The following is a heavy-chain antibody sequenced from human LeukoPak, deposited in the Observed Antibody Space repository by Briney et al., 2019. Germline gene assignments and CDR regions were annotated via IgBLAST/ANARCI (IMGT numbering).Heavy chain of an antibody. Sequence: GGSLRLSCAASGFTFSSYSMNWVRQAPGKGLEWVSSISSSSSYIYYADSVKGRFTISRDNAKNSLYLQMNSLRAEDTAVYYCARDYYGSGSYYNAPFDYWGQGTLVTVSS. CDR3: ARDYYGSGSYYNAPFDY. V-gene: IGHV3-21*01. J-gene: IGHJ4*02. D-gene: IGHD3-10*01. CDR2: ISSSSSYI. CDR1: GFTFSSYS.